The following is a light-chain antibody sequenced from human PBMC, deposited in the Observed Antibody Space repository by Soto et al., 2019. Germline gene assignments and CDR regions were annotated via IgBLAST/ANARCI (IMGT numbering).Light chain of an antibody. CDR2: EVS. V-gene: IGLV2-14*01. CDR3: SSYTRSSPDV. CDR1: TSDVGGYKY. J-gene: IGLJ1*01. Sequence: SALTQPASVSGSPGQSITISCTGTTSDVGGYKYVSWYQQHPGKAPKLLIYEVSNRPSGVSNRFSGSKSGNTASLTISGLQAEDEADYYCSSYTRSSPDVFGTGTKVTVL.